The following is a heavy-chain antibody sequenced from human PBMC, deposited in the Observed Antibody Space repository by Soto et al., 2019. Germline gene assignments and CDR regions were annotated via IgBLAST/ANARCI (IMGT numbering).Heavy chain of an antibody. CDR3: ARAAVPYYYYGMDV. Sequence: TLSLTCTVSGGSISSGDYYWSCICQPPGKGLEWIGYIYYSGSTSYNPSLQSRVTISVDTSKNQLSLKVNSVTAADTAVYYCARAAVPYYYYGMDVWGQGTTVTVSS. CDR1: GGSISSGDYY. CDR2: IYYSGST. J-gene: IGHJ6*02. D-gene: IGHD2-15*01. V-gene: IGHV4-30-4*01.